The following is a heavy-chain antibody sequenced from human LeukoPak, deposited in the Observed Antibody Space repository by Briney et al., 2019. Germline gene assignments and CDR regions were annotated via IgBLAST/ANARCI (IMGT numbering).Heavy chain of an antibody. J-gene: IGHJ5*02. D-gene: IGHD5-12*01. CDR3: AKDTEVARRWEGHPS. Sequence: GGSLRLSCEASGFIFSSYAMAWVRQAPGKGLQWVSAITGYGDAAYYADSVRGRFTVSRDNSKNTLSLQMSSLRAEATAVYYCAKDTEVARRWEGHPSWGQGTLVTVSS. CDR1: GFIFSSYA. V-gene: IGHV3-23*01. CDR2: ITGYGDAA.